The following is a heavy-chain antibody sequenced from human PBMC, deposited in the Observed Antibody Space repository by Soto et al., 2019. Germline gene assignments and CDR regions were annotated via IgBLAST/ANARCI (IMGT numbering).Heavy chain of an antibody. J-gene: IGHJ3*02. CDR1: GFTFSSYG. CDR2: ISYDGINE. D-gene: IGHD2-15*01. Sequence: HVQLVESGGGVVQPGRSLRLSCAASGFTFSSYGMHWVRQAPGKGLEWVAVISYDGINEYFADSVKGRFIISRDNSKNTRHLQMNRRRAEDTAVYDCVRRDFKGSEDSHDTDGFDIWGQGTIVT. CDR3: VRRDFKGSEDSHDTDGFDI. V-gene: IGHV3-30*03.